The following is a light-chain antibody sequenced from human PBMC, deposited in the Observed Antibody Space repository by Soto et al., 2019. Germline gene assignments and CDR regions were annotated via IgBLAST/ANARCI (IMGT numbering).Light chain of an antibody. V-gene: IGKV1-39*01. CDR1: QSISSW. CDR3: QQSYSTPWT. CDR2: AAS. J-gene: IGKJ1*01. Sequence: DIQMTQSPSTLSASVGDRVTITCRASQSISSWLAWYQQKPGKAPKLLIYAASALESGVPSRFSGSGSGTDFTLTISSLQPGDFATYYCQQSYSTPWTFGQGTKVDIK.